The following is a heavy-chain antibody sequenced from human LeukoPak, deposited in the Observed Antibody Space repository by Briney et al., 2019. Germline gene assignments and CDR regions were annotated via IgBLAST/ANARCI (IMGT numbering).Heavy chain of an antibody. CDR1: GFTFSSYA. Sequence: PGRSLRLSCAASGFTFSSYAMHWVRQAPGKGLEWVAVISYDGSNKYYADSVKGRFTISRDNSKNTLYLQMNSLRAEDTAVYYCARSSTATWLQGVYWGQGTLVTVSS. CDR3: ARSSTATWLQGVY. V-gene: IGHV3-30*04. J-gene: IGHJ4*02. D-gene: IGHD5-18*01. CDR2: ISYDGSNK.